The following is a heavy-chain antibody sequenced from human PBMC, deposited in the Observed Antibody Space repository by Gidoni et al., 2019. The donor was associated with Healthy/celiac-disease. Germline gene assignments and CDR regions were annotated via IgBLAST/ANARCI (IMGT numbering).Heavy chain of an antibody. J-gene: IGHJ5*02. CDR3: ARALSMGYDILTGYPKLGGFDP. CDR1: GFTFSSYW. Sequence: EVQLVESGGGLVQPGGSLRLSCAASGFTFSSYWMSWVRQAPGKGLGWVANIKQDGSEKYYVDSLKGRFTISRDNAKNSLYLQMNSLRAEDTAVYYCARALSMGYDILTGYPKLGGFDPWGQGTLVTVSS. CDR2: IKQDGSEK. V-gene: IGHV3-7*01. D-gene: IGHD3-9*01.